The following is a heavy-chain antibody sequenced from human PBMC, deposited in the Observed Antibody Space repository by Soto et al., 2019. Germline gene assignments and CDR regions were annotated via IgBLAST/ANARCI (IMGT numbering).Heavy chain of an antibody. CDR3: ARGLKTLEYYSYYGMDV. CDR2: IYYSGST. Sequence: SETLSLTCAVSGGSINNGDYYWSWIRQPPGKGLEWIGYIYYSGSTYVNPSLKSRVTISVDTSKNQFSLKMSSVTAADTAVYYCARGLKTLEYYSYYGMDVWGQGTTVTVS. J-gene: IGHJ6*02. D-gene: IGHD3-22*01. CDR1: GGSINNGDYY. V-gene: IGHV4-30-4*02.